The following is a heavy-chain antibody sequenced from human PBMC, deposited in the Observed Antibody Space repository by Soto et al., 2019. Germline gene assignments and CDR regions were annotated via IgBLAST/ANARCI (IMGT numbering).Heavy chain of an antibody. CDR3: ARGRNSWASYYGMDV. Sequence: GGSLRLSCAASGFTFSSYEMNWVRKAPGKGLEWVSYISSSGSTIYYADSVKGRFTISRDNAKNSLYLQMNSLRAEDTAVYYCARGRNSWASYYGMDVWGQGTTVTVSS. CDR1: GFTFSSYE. J-gene: IGHJ6*02. V-gene: IGHV3-48*03. CDR2: ISSSGSTI. D-gene: IGHD1-7*01.